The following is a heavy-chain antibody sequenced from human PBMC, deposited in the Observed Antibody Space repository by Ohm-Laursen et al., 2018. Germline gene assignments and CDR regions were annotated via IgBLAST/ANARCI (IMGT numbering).Heavy chain of an antibody. J-gene: IGHJ4*02. CDR1: GFTVSSNY. Sequence: SLRLSCAASGFTVSSNYMSWVRQAPGKGLEWVSVIYRGGSTNYADSVKGRFTISRDNSKNTLYLQMNSLRAEDTAVYYCARGGSDWAFDYWGQGTLVTVSS. V-gene: IGHV3-53*01. D-gene: IGHD6-19*01. CDR3: ARGGSDWAFDY. CDR2: IYRGGST.